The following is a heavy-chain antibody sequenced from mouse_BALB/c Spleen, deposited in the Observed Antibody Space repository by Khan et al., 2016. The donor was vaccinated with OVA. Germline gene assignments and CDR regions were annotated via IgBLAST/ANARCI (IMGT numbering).Heavy chain of an antibody. J-gene: IGHJ2*01. CDR1: GYTFTTYW. Sequence: QVQLQQSGAELAKPGASVKMSCKASGYTFTTYWMHWVKQRPGQGLEWIGYINPPSGYTDYNEKFKDMATLSADKSSSTAYMQLSSLTSEDSADYYCTRDRIDYWGQGTTLTVSS. CDR3: TRDRIDY. V-gene: IGHV1-7*01. CDR2: INPPSGYT.